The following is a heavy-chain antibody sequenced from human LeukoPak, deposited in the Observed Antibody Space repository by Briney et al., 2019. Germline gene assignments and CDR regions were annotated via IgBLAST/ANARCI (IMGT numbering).Heavy chain of an antibody. CDR1: GYTFTGYY. CDR3: ARGDVDTAMVFDY. J-gene: IGHJ4*02. CDR2: INPNSGGT. Sequence: ASVKVSCKASGYTFTGYYMHWVRQAPGQGLEWMGRINPNSGGTNYAQKFQGRVTMTRDTSISTAYMELSRLRSDDTAVYYCARGDVDTAMVFDYWGQGTLVTVSS. V-gene: IGHV1-2*06. D-gene: IGHD5-18*01.